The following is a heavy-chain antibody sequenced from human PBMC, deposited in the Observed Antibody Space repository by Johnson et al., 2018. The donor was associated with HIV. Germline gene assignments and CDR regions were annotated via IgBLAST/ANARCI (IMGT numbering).Heavy chain of an antibody. D-gene: IGHD5-12*01. V-gene: IGHV3-33*01. Sequence: QVQLVESGGGVVQPGRSLRLSCAASGFTFSSYGMHWVRQAPGKGLEWVAVIWYDGSNKYYADSVKGRFTVSRDNYKNTLYLQMNSLRSDHTAVYYCTTGWCSSYDLANAFDIGGQGTMVTVSS. CDR3: TTGWCSSYDLANAFDI. J-gene: IGHJ3*02. CDR2: IWYDGSNK. CDR1: GFTFSSYG.